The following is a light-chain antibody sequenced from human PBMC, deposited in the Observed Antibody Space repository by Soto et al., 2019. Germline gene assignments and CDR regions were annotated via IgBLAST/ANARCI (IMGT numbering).Light chain of an antibody. Sequence: QSALTQPASVSGSPGQSITISCTGTSSDVGSYNLVSWYQHHPGKAPKLIIYEGTNRPSGVSNRFSGSKSGNTASLTISGLQAEDEADYYCAAWDDSLNGYVFGTGTKLTVL. J-gene: IGLJ1*01. CDR1: SSDVGSYNL. V-gene: IGLV2-23*01. CDR3: AAWDDSLNGYV. CDR2: EGT.